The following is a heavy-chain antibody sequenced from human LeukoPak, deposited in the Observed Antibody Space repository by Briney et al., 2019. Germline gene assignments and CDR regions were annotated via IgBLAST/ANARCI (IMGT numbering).Heavy chain of an antibody. CDR2: IYYSGST. J-gene: IGHJ4*02. Sequence: SETLSLTCTVSGGSISSSSYYWGWISQPPGKGLEWIGSIYYSGSTYYNPSLKSRVTISVDTSKNQFSLKLSSVTAADTAVYYCARHQPYGDYYFDYWGQGTLVTVSS. CDR1: GGSISSSSYY. V-gene: IGHV4-39*01. CDR3: ARHQPYGDYYFDY. D-gene: IGHD4-17*01.